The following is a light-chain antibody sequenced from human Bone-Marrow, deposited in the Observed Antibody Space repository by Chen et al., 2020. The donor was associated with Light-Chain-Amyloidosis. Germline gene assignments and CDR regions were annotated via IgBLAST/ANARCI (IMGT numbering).Light chain of an antibody. CDR3: QHRSNWPLFT. V-gene: IGKV3-11*01. Sequence: EIVLTQSPATLSLSPGERATLSCRARQSVSSYLAWYQQKPGQAPRLLIYDASNRATGIPARFSGSGSGTDFTLTISSLEPEDFAVYYCQHRSNWPLFTFGPGTKVHIK. CDR2: DAS. CDR1: QSVSSY. J-gene: IGKJ3*01.